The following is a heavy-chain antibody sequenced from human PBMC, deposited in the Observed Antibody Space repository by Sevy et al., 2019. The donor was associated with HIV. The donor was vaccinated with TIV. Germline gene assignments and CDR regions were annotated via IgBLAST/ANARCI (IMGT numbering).Heavy chain of an antibody. D-gene: IGHD1-1*01. CDR3: ARDRRRAEPTTFDS. CDR2: ISHSTYTI. V-gene: IGHV3-48*01. CDR1: GFSFSNYG. Sequence: GESLKISCAASGFSFSNYGMNWVRQAPGKGLEWISYISHSTYTIYYADSLKGRFTISRDNAQSSLYLEMYSLRPEDTAVYFCARDRRRAEPTTFDSWGQGTLVNVSS. J-gene: IGHJ4*02.